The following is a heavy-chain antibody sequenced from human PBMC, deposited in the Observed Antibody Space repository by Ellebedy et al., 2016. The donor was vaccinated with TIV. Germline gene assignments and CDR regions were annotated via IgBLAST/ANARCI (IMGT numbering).Heavy chain of an antibody. CDR3: ARTGYGYHGMDV. CDR2: IDQGGNAK. J-gene: IGHJ6*02. D-gene: IGHD5-12*01. Sequence: PGGSLRFSCAASGFIFSDCWMTWVRQAPGKGLELVANIDQGGNAKHYVDSVKGRFTISRDNAKNSLFMQMNNLRAEDTAVYYCARTGYGYHGMDVWGQGTTVSVSS. V-gene: IGHV3-7*03. CDR1: GFIFSDCW.